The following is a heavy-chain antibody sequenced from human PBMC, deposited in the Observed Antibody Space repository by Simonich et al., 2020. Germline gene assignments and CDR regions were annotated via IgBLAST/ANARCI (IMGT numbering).Heavy chain of an antibody. D-gene: IGHD2-21*01. Sequence: QVQLVPSGAEVKKPGASVKVSCKASGYTFTGYYMHWVRQAPGQGLGWIGLINTNSGGTNYAQKFQGRVTRTRETSISTAYMERSRLRSDDTAVYYCARNGLVGILKAFDIWGQGTMVTVSS. CDR2: INTNSGGT. J-gene: IGHJ3*02. V-gene: IGHV1-2*02. CDR3: ARNGLVGILKAFDI. CDR1: GYTFTGYY.